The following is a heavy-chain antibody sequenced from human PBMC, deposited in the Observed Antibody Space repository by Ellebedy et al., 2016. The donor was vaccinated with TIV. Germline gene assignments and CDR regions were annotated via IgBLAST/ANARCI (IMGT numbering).Heavy chain of an antibody. CDR3: ARDPVGVGPAFDV. D-gene: IGHD4-23*01. V-gene: IGHV3-23*01. CDR1: GLTFSSHA. Sequence: GESLKISCAASGLTFSSHAMSWVRQAPGKGLEWVSSITESGGNTYYADSVKGRFTISRDNSNDTLFLQIHSLRAEDTAIYFCARDPVGVGPAFDVWGQGTMVTVSS. J-gene: IGHJ3*01. CDR2: ITESGGNT.